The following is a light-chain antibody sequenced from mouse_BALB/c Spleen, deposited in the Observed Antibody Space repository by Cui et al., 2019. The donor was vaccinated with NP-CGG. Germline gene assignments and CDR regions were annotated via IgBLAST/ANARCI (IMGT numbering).Light chain of an antibody. Sequence: QAVVTQESALTTSPGETVTLTCRPSTGAVTTSNYAYWVQEKPDHLFTGLIGGANNRAPGVPARFSGSLIGDKAALTITGAQTKYEAIYFCALWYSNHWVFGGGTKLIVL. V-gene: IGLV1*01. J-gene: IGLJ1*01. CDR3: ALWYSNHWV. CDR1: TGAVTTSNY. CDR2: GAN.